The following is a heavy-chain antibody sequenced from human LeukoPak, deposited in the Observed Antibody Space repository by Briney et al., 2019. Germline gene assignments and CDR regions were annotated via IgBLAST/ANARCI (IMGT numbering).Heavy chain of an antibody. CDR3: ARIKEYGFDI. V-gene: IGHV3-7*01. D-gene: IGHD3-10*01. CDR2: IKQDGSEK. J-gene: IGHJ3*02. Sequence: GGSLRLSCAASGFTFSSYWMSWVRQAPGKGLEWVANIKQDGSEKYYLDSVKGRFTISRDSAKNSLYLQMNSLRAEDTAVYSCARIKEYGFDIWGQGTMVTVSS. CDR1: GFTFSSYW.